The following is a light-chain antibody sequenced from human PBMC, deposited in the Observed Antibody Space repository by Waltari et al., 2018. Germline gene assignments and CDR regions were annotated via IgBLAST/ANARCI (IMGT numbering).Light chain of an antibody. J-gene: IGKJ4*01. CDR1: RRFKIY. V-gene: IGKV3-15*01. CDR3: QLYLSWSPLT. CDR2: GPS. Sequence: EILLTQSQAFLSVFPGESVTPSCRVSRRFKIYLAWYQQKPGQAPSLFISGPSMRATHSPDRFSGSGSGTEFTLTIGGLQSEDVAVYFCQLYLSWSPLTFGGGTKVEMK.